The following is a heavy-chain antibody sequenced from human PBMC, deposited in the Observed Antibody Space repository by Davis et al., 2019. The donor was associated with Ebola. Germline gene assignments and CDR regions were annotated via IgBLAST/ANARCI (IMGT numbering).Heavy chain of an antibody. V-gene: IGHV3-7*03. J-gene: IGHJ6*03. Sequence: GESLKISCAASGFTFSSYWMSWVCQAPGKGLEWVANIKQDGSEKYYVDSVKGRFTISRDNAKNSLYLQMNSLRAEDTAVYYCARGQPIKVLGPYYYYMDVWGKGTTVTVSS. CDR2: IKQDGSEK. CDR3: ARGQPIKVLGPYYYYMDV. D-gene: IGHD3-16*01. CDR1: GFTFSSYW.